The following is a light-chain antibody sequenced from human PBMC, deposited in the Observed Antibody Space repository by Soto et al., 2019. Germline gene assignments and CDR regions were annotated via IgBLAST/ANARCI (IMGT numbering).Light chain of an antibody. J-gene: IGLJ3*02. CDR1: SSDVGSYNY. CDR3: CSYTSSSTV. CDR2: EVS. Sequence: QSALTQPASVSGSPGQSITISCTGTSSDVGSYNYVSWYQQHPGKAPKLMIYEVSNRPSGVSNRFSGSKSGNTASLTISGLQAEDEANFYCCSYTSSSTVFGGGTKVTV. V-gene: IGLV2-14*01.